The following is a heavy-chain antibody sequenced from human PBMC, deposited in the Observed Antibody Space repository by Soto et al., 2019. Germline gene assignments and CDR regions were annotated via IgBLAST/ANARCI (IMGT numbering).Heavy chain of an antibody. Sequence: QVQLVQSGAEVRKPGSSVRVSCKASGGTFDAYTITWVRQAPGQGLEWMGGIIPLFGTASYTQKFQGRVTITADESTTTAHMELSSLRSEDTAVYFCARLGTKAMDVWGQGTTVTISS. CDR1: GGTFDAYT. CDR3: ARLGTKAMDV. CDR2: IIPLFGTA. J-gene: IGHJ6*02. D-gene: IGHD2-2*01. V-gene: IGHV1-69*01.